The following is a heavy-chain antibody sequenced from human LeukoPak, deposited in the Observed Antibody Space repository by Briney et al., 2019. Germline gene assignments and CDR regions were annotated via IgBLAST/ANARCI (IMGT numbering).Heavy chain of an antibody. J-gene: IGHJ4*02. CDR3: ARDGDYAQDFDY. V-gene: IGHV3-30*02. Sequence: GGSLRLSCAASGFTFNNYGTHWVRQAPGKGLEWVAFIRSDGGNKYYADSVKGRFTISRDNSKNTLYLQMNSLRPEDTAVYYCARDGDYAQDFDYWGQGTLVTVSS. CDR1: GFTFNNYG. CDR2: IRSDGGNK. D-gene: IGHD4-17*01.